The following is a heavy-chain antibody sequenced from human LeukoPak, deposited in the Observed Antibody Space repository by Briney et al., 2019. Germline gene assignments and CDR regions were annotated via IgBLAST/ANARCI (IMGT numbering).Heavy chain of an antibody. J-gene: IGHJ4*02. CDR1: GFNVSTNC. V-gene: IGHV3-53*04. D-gene: IGHD5-18*01. CDR3: ARVDTVMAYYFDL. CDR2: IYSGGTT. Sequence: GGSLRLSCAASGFNVSTNCMTWVRQAPGKGLEWVSTIYSGGTTYYAASVMGRFTISRHNSRNTLYLQMNSLRAEDTAVYYCARVDTVMAYYFDLWGQGTLVIVSS.